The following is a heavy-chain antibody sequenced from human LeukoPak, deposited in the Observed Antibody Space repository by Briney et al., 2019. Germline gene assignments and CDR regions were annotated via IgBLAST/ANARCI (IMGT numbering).Heavy chain of an antibody. J-gene: IGHJ6*02. CDR1: GFTFSSYA. CDR2: ISYDGSNK. Sequence: GGSLRLSCAASGFTFSSYAMHWVRQAPGKGLEWVAVISYDGSNKYHADPVKGRFTISRDNSKNTLYLQMNSLRAEDTAVYYCAREGPGQVAAAGPYGMDVWGQGTTVTVSS. D-gene: IGHD6-13*01. V-gene: IGHV3-30*04. CDR3: AREGPGQVAAAGPYGMDV.